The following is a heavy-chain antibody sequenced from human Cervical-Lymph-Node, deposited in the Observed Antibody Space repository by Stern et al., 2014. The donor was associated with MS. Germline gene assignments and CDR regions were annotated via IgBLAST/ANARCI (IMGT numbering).Heavy chain of an antibody. CDR2: CYNIGTT. CDR1: GDSISRGDYY. Sequence: QVQLQESGPGLVKPSQTLSLPCTVSGDSISRGDYYWSWLSHPQGKCLEWIWYCYNIGTTYYIPSLKSRVTISVDTSKNQFSLNVNAVTAADTAVYYCARDFGYSYSVGYWGQGTLVTVSS. J-gene: IGHJ4*02. CDR3: ARDFGYSYSVGY. V-gene: IGHV4-31*03. D-gene: IGHD5-18*01.